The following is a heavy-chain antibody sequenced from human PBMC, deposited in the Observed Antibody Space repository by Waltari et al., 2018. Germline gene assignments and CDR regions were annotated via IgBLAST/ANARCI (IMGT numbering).Heavy chain of an antibody. Sequence: QVQLVESGGGVVQPGRSLRLSCAASGFTFSSYGMHWVRQAPGKGLEWVAVKSDDGSNKYYAESVKGRFTISRDNSKNTLYLQMNSLRAEDTAVYYCAKDRRDSSGYFAYWGQGTLVTVSS. D-gene: IGHD3-22*01. CDR1: GFTFSSYG. CDR2: KSDDGSNK. V-gene: IGHV3-30*18. J-gene: IGHJ4*02. CDR3: AKDRRDSSGYFAY.